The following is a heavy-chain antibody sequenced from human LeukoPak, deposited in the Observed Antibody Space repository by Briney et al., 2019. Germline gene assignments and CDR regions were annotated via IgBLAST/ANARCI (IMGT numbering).Heavy chain of an antibody. CDR2: INTFNANT. D-gene: IGHD3-22*01. CDR1: GYTFTNYG. J-gene: IGHJ4*02. V-gene: IGHV1-18*01. Sequence: ASVKVSCKASGYTFTNYGLIWVRQAPGQGLEWMGWINTFNANTKYGQKFQGRVTMTTDKTTSTAYMELRNLRSDDTAVYYCARSHSGSLRAPFDYWGQGTLVTASS. CDR3: ARSHSGSLRAPFDY.